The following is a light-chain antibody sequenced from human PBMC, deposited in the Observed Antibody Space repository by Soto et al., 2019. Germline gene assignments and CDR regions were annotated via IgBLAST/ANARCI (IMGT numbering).Light chain of an antibody. J-gene: IGKJ4*01. V-gene: IGKV1-12*01. CDR1: QGISNW. CDR3: QQANSFPLT. Sequence: DIQMTQSPSSVSASVGDRVSITCRASQGISNWLAWYQQKPGRAPKLLIYTGSSLQSGVPSRFSGTGSGTDFTLTISRLQLEDVATYYCQQANSFPLTFGGGTKVEIK. CDR2: TGS.